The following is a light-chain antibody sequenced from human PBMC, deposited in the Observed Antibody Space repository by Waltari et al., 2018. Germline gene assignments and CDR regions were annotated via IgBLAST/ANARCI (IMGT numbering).Light chain of an antibody. CDR2: DAS. CDR1: QDISNH. CDR3: QQYDNLPPYT. J-gene: IGKJ2*01. V-gene: IGKV1-33*01. Sequence: DIQMTQSPSSLSASVGDRVTITCQASQDISNHLNWYQQKPGKAPKLLIYDASNLETRVPSRFSGRGSGTDFTFTISSLQPEDIATYYCQQYDNLPPYTFGLGTKLEIK.